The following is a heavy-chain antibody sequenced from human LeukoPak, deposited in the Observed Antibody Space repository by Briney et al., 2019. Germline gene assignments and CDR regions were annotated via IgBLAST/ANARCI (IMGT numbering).Heavy chain of an antibody. CDR3: ARRDGYNLGFYGY. CDR1: GYIFTSYW. D-gene: IGHD5-24*01. J-gene: IGHJ4*02. Sequence: GASLQISCKGSGYIFTSYWIGWVRPLPGKGLGWMGIIYPGDSDTRYSPSFQGQVTISADKSISTAYLQWSSLKASDTAMYYCARRDGYNLGFYGYWGQGTLVTVSS. CDR2: IYPGDSDT. V-gene: IGHV5-51*01.